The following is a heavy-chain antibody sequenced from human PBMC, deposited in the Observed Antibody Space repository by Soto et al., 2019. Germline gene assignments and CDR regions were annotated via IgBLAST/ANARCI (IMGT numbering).Heavy chain of an antibody. Sequence: GGSLRLSCAASGFTFSSYAMHWVRQAPGKGLEWVAVISYDGSNKYYADSVKGRFTISRDNSKNTLYLQMNSLRAEDTAVYYCARGWGFLEWLLIGAFDIWGQGTMVTVSS. J-gene: IGHJ3*02. V-gene: IGHV3-30-3*01. CDR2: ISYDGSNK. D-gene: IGHD3-3*01. CDR3: ARGWGFLEWLLIGAFDI. CDR1: GFTFSSYA.